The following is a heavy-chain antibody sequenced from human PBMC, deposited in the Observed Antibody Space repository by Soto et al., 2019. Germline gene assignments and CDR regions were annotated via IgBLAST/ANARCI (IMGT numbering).Heavy chain of an antibody. CDR2: ISGSGGST. Sequence: EVQLLESGGGLVQPGGSLRLSCAASGFTFSSYAMSWVRQAPGKGLEWVSAISGSGGSTYYADSVKGQFTISRDNSKNTLYLQMNSLRAEDTAVYYCAKVPATVTTESYYYYGMDVWGQGTTVTVSS. J-gene: IGHJ6*02. CDR3: AKVPATVTTESYYYYGMDV. V-gene: IGHV3-23*01. CDR1: GFTFSSYA. D-gene: IGHD4-4*01.